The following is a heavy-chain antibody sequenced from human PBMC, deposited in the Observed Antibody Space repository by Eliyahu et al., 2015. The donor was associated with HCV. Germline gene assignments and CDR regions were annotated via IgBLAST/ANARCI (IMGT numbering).Heavy chain of an antibody. V-gene: IGHV5-51*01. CDR3: ARLLAVGATRAHYYYGMDV. J-gene: IGHJ6*02. CDR2: IYPGDSDT. Sequence: EVQLVQSGAEVKKPGESLKISCKGSGYSFTSYWIGWVRQMPGKGLEWMGIIYPGDSDTRYSPSFQGQVTISADKSISTAYLQWSSLKASDTAMYYCARLLAVGATRAHYYYGMDVWGQGTTVTVSS. D-gene: IGHD1-26*01. CDR1: GYSFTSYW.